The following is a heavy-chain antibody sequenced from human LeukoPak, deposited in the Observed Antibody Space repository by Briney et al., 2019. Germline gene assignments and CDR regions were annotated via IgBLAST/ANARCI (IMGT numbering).Heavy chain of an antibody. CDR2: ISGSGGST. CDR1: GFTFSDYS. V-gene: IGHV3-23*01. Sequence: PGGSLRLSCAASGFTFSDYSMNWVRQAPGKGLEWVSCISGSGGSTDYADSVKGRFTISRDNSKNTLYLQMNSLRADDAAVYYCAKVWYSSGWYFDYWGQGTLVTVSS. CDR3: AKVWYSSGWYFDY. D-gene: IGHD6-19*01. J-gene: IGHJ4*02.